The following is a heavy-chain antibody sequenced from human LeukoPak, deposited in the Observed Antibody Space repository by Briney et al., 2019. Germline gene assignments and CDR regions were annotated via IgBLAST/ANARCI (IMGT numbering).Heavy chain of an antibody. Sequence: PGGSLRLSCAASGFTFSSYAMSWVRQAPGKGLEWVSAISGSGGSTYYADSVKGRFTISRDNSKNTLYLQMNSLRAEDTAVYYCAKGSGYDLFDSPSGDVFDYWGQGTLVTVSS. CDR1: GFTFSSYA. CDR3: AKGSGYDLFDSPSGDVFDY. V-gene: IGHV3-23*01. J-gene: IGHJ4*02. CDR2: ISGSGGST. D-gene: IGHD5-12*01.